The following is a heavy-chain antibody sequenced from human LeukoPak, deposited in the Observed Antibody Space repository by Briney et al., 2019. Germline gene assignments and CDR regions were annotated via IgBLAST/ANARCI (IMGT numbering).Heavy chain of an antibody. CDR2: ISDSGVTT. Sequence: GGSLRLSCAASGFTFSSYAMSWVRQAPGKGLEWVSAISDSGVTTYYADSVKGRFTISRDNSKNTLYLQMNSLRAEDTAVYYCVKEKTTVITPGIDYWGQGTLVTVSS. D-gene: IGHD4-23*01. CDR3: VKEKTTVITPGIDY. J-gene: IGHJ4*02. CDR1: GFTFSSYA. V-gene: IGHV3-23*01.